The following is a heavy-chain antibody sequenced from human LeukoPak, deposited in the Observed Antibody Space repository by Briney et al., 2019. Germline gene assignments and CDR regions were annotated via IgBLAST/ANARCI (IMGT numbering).Heavy chain of an antibody. CDR3: ARDRNTDFWSGYYTNYFDY. D-gene: IGHD3-3*01. Sequence: DSVKGRFTISRDNAKNSLYLQMNGLRAEDTAVYYCARDRNTDFWSGYYTNYFDYWGQGTLVTVSS. J-gene: IGHJ4*02. V-gene: IGHV3-48*01.